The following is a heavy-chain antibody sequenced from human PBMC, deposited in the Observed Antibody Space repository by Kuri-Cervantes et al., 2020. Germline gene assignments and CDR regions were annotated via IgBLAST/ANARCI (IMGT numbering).Heavy chain of an antibody. CDR2: ISGSGGST. Sequence: GESLKISCAASGFTFSSYAMSWVRQAPGKGLEWVSAISGSGGSTYYADSVKGRFTISRDNSKNTLYLQMNSLRAEDAAVYYCAREYFIRAEDAFDIWGQGTMVTVSS. V-gene: IGHV3-23*01. J-gene: IGHJ3*02. D-gene: IGHD3-10*01. CDR1: GFTFSSYA. CDR3: AREYFIRAEDAFDI.